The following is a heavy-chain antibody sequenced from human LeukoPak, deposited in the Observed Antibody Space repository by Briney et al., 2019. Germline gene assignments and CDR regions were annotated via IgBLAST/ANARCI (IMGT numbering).Heavy chain of an antibody. Sequence: GGSLRLSCAASGFTFSNYEMNWVRQAPGKGLEWVSYISSSGDSIYYTDSVRGRFTISRDNAKNSLYLQMNGLRAEDTAVYYCLRDEVGATTEFDYWGQGTLVTVAS. CDR3: LRDEVGATTEFDY. D-gene: IGHD1-26*01. V-gene: IGHV3-48*03. CDR1: GFTFSNYE. CDR2: ISSSGDSI. J-gene: IGHJ4*02.